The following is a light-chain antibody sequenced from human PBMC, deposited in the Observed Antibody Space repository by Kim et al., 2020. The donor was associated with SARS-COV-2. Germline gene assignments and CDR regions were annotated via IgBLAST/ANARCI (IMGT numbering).Light chain of an antibody. CDR3: KKYNSAPYT. CDR1: QGISSY. J-gene: IGKJ2*01. V-gene: IGKV1-27*01. CDR2: AAS. Sequence: DIQMTQSPSSLSASIGDRVTITCRASQGISSYLAWYQQKPGKVPRLLIYAASTLQSGVPSRFSGSGSGTDFTLTISSLQPEDVATYYCKKYNSAPYTFGQGTKLEI.